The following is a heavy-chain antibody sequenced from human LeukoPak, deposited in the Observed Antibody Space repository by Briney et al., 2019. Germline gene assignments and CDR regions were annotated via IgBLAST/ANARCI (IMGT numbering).Heavy chain of an antibody. V-gene: IGHV4-61*05. CDR1: GGSISSSSYY. Sequence: SETLSLTCTVSGGSISSSSYYWGWIRQPPGKGLEWIGYIYYSGSTNYNPSLKSRVTISVDTSKNQFSLKLSYVTAADTAVYYCARSRVYSSSWYGSHFDYWGQGTLVTVSS. CDR3: ARSRVYSSSWYGSHFDY. D-gene: IGHD6-13*01. CDR2: IYYSGST. J-gene: IGHJ4*02.